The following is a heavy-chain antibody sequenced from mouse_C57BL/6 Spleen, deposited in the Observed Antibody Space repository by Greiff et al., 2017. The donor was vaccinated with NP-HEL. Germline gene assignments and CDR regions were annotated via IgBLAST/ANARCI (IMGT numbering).Heavy chain of an antibody. V-gene: IGHV1-81*01. CDR2: IYPRSGNT. Sequence: VQLQESGAELARPGASVKLSCKASGYTFTSYGISWVKQRTGQGLEWIGEIYPRSGNTYYNEKFKGKATLTADKSSSTAYMQLSSLTSEDSAVYYCARGGLTGTLDYWGQGTTLTVSS. J-gene: IGHJ2*01. CDR1: GYTFTSYG. CDR3: ARGGLTGTLDY. D-gene: IGHD4-1*01.